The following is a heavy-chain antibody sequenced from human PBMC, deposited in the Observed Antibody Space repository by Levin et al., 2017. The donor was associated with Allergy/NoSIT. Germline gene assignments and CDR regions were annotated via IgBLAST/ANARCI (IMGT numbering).Heavy chain of an antibody. CDR2: INPSGGST. D-gene: IGHD2-15*01. J-gene: IGHJ4*02. V-gene: IGHV1-46*01. CDR1: GYTFTSYY. CDR3: ARDCSGGSCYSPFDY. Sequence: ASVKVSCKASGYTFTSYYMHWVRQAPGQGLEWMGIINPSGGSTSYAQKFQGRVTMTRDTSTSTVYMELSSLRSEDTAVYYCARDCSGGSCYSPFDYWGQGTLVTVSS.